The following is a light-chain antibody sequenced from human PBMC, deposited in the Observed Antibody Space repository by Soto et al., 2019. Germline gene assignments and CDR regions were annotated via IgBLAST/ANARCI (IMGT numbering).Light chain of an antibody. CDR1: SSDVGNYNL. V-gene: IGLV2-23*02. CDR2: EVT. J-gene: IGLJ1*01. CDR3: CSYAGGRIFYV. Sequence: QSALTQPASVSGSPGQSITISCTGTSSDVGNYNLVSWYQQHPGKAPKLMIYEVTERPSGVSNRFSGSKSGNTASLTISGLQAEDEADYYCCSYAGGRIFYVFGTGTKLTVL.